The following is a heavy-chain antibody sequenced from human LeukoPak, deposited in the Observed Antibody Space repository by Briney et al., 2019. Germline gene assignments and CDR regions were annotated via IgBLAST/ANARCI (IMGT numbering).Heavy chain of an antibody. CDR1: GGSISSGDYY. J-gene: IGHJ4*02. Sequence: PSETLSLTCTVSGGSISSGDYYWSWIRQPPGKGLEWIGYIYYSGSTYYNPSLKSRVTISVDTSKNQFSLKLSSVTAADTAVYYCARTTLDYGDYHFDYWGQGTLVTVSS. D-gene: IGHD4-17*01. CDR3: ARTTLDYGDYHFDY. CDR2: IYYSGST. V-gene: IGHV4-30-4*01.